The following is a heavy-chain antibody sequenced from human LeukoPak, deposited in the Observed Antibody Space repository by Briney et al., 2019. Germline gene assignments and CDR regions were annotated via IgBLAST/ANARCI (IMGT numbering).Heavy chain of an antibody. J-gene: IGHJ4*02. CDR3: ARSVNGSSGYYLDY. V-gene: IGHV4-39*07. Sequence: SETLSLTCTVSGGSISSSSYYWGWIRQPPGKGLEWIGSIYYSGSTNYNPSLKGRATISVDTSKNQFSLKLSSVTAADTAVYYCARSVNGSSGYYLDYWGQGTLVTVSS. D-gene: IGHD3-22*01. CDR1: GGSISSSSYY. CDR2: IYYSGST.